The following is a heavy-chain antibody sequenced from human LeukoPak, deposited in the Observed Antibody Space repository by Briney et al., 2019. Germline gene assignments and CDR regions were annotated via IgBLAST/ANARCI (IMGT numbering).Heavy chain of an antibody. CDR3: ASEPWPATTNDAFDI. D-gene: IGHD1-14*01. V-gene: IGHV4-34*01. J-gene: IGHJ3*02. Sequence: GSLRFSCAGSGFTFSSYAMSWVRQPPGKGLEWSGEINHSASTNYNPSLKSRVTISVDTSKNQFSLKLSSVTAADTALYYCASEPWPATTNDAFDIWGEGTMVTV. CDR2: INHSAST. CDR1: GFTFSSYA.